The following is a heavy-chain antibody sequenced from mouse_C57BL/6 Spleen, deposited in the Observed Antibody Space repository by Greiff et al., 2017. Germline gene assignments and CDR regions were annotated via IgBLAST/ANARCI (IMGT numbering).Heavy chain of an antibody. D-gene: IGHD2-1*01. CDR2: ISNLAYSI. Sequence: EVKLMESGGGLVQPGGSLKLSCAASGFTFSDYGMAWVRQAPRKGPEWVAFISNLAYSIYYADTVTGRFTISSENAKNTLYLAMRRLRSEDTAMXYCARHEDYGNTLDYSGHDTTLTVSS. CDR1: GFTFSDYG. CDR3: ARHEDYGNTLDY. V-gene: IGHV5-15*01. J-gene: IGHJ2*01.